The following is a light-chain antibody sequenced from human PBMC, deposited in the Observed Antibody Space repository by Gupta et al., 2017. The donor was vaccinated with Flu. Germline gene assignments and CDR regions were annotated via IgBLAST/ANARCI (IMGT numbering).Light chain of an antibody. V-gene: IGLV1-40*01. CDR3: QSYDRGLPGSYV. CDR1: ASNIGAGFD. J-gene: IGLJ1*01. CDR2: SDI. Sequence: SVLTQPPSVSGAPGQGVTISCTGTASNIGAGFDVHWYQQVPGTVPKLLIYSDINRPSGVPARFSASKSGTSASLTITGLQADDEAAYYCQSYDRGLPGSYVFGGGTRVTVL.